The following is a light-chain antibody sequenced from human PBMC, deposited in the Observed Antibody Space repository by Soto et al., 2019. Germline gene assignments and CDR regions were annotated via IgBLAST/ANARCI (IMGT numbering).Light chain of an antibody. CDR3: QQYNDWPLT. Sequence: EKLMTQSPASLSVSPGERATLTCRASQGVNSNLAWYQRKPGQAPRLLIYGASTRATGIPARFSGSASGTEFTLTISSLQSENSAVYCCQQYNDWPLTFGEGTKVEIK. V-gene: IGKV3-15*01. CDR2: GAS. CDR1: QGVNSN. J-gene: IGKJ4*01.